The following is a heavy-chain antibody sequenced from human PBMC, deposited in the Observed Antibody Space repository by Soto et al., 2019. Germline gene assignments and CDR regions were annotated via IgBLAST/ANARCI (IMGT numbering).Heavy chain of an antibody. Sequence: GGSLRLSCAASGFTFSSYSMNWVRQAPGKGLEWVSYISSSSSTIYYADSVKGRFTISRDNAKNLLYLQMNSLRDEDTAVYYCARDDIVATIYGMDVWGQGGTVTVSS. J-gene: IGHJ6*02. D-gene: IGHD5-12*01. CDR1: GFTFSSYS. CDR3: ARDDIVATIYGMDV. CDR2: ISSSSSTI. V-gene: IGHV3-48*02.